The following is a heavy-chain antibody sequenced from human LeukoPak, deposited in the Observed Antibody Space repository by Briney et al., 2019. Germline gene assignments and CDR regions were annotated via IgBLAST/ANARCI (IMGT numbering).Heavy chain of an antibody. CDR1: GGSISSGGYS. Sequence: SETLSLTCAVSGGSISSGGYSWSWIRQPPGKGLEWIGYIYHSGSTYYNPSLKSRVTISVDRSKNQFSLKLSSVTAADTAVYYCARRMLPYAFDIWGQGTMVTVSS. D-gene: IGHD2-8*01. J-gene: IGHJ3*02. CDR2: IYHSGST. V-gene: IGHV4-30-2*01. CDR3: ARRMLPYAFDI.